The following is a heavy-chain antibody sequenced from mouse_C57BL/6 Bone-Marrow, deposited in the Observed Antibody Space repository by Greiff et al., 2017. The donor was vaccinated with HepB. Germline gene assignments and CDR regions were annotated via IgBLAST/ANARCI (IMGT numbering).Heavy chain of an antibody. CDR3: ARHDLLFDY. D-gene: IGHD2-10*01. CDR1: GFTFSSYG. CDR2: ISSGGSYT. J-gene: IGHJ2*01. Sequence: EVNLVESGGDLVKPGGSLKLSCAASGFTFSSYGMSWVRQTPDKRLEWVATISSGGSYTYYPDSVKGRFTISRDNAKNTLYLQMSSLKSEDTAMYYCARHDLLFDYWGQGTTLTVSS. V-gene: IGHV5-6*01.